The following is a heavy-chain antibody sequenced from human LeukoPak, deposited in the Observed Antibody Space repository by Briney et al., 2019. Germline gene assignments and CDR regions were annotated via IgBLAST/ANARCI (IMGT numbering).Heavy chain of an antibody. CDR2: IKGDETEK. J-gene: IGHJ6*02. CDR1: GFTFSDFG. V-gene: IGHV3-7*01. Sequence: GGSLRPSCAASGFTFSDFGMNWVRQAPGKGLEWVAFIKGDETEKHYVDSLKGRFTISRDNAENSLSLQMNSLTVEDTAVYFCATGRFFYGWGIDVWGQGTTVIVSS. D-gene: IGHD2/OR15-2a*01. CDR3: ATGRFFYGWGIDV.